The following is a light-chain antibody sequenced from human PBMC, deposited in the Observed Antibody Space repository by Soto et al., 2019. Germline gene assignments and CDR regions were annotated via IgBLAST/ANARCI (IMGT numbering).Light chain of an antibody. CDR1: QRISRY. V-gene: IGKV1-39*01. CDR3: QQSHIITFT. CDR2: AAS. J-gene: IGKJ3*01. Sequence: DIQMSQPPSSLSAYAGDRVTITCRASQRISRYLNWYQQKQGQAPKLLIYAASTLQSGVPSSFSGSGSRTDFTLTISRLQPEEVATYDCQQSHIITFTFAPWTKVDIK.